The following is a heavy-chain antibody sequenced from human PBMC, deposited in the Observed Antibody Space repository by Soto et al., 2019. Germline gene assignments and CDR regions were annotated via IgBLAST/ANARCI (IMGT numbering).Heavy chain of an antibody. Sequence: SLRLSCAASGFTFSRYAMSWVRQAPGKGLEWVSAISGSGGSTYYADSVKGRFTISRDNSKNTLYLQMNSLRAEDTAVYYCAKAPPIPYYYYGMDVWGQGTTVTVSS. CDR2: ISGSGGST. CDR1: GFTFSRYA. V-gene: IGHV3-23*01. J-gene: IGHJ6*02. CDR3: AKAPPIPYYYYGMDV.